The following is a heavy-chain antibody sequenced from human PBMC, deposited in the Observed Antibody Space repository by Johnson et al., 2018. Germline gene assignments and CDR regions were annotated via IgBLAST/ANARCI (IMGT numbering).Heavy chain of an antibody. CDR1: GYTFTSYG. CDR2: ISAYNGHS. J-gene: IGHJ3*02. V-gene: IGHV1-18*01. Sequence: QVQLVESGAEVKKPGDSVKVSCKASGYTFTSYGMNWVRQAPGQGLEWMGWISAYNGHSNYAQKLQGRVTMTTDTPTTTAHMELRGLRSADTAVYYGARARDGAFDIWGQGTMVTVSS. CDR3: ARARDGAFDI.